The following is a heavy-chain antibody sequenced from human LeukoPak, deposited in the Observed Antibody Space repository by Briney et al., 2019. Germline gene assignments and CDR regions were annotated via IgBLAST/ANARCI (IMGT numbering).Heavy chain of an antibody. CDR2: IWYDGSKT. CDR1: GFTFSNYG. V-gene: IGHV3-33*01. Sequence: GRSPRLSCAASGFTFSNYGMHWVRQAPGKGLEWVAVIWYDGSKTYYADSVKGRFTISRDNSKNTLYLQMSSLRAEDTAVYHCARDRYYGSENYYYYYYMDVWGKGTTVTVSS. D-gene: IGHD3-10*01. CDR3: ARDRYYGSENYYYYYYMDV. J-gene: IGHJ6*03.